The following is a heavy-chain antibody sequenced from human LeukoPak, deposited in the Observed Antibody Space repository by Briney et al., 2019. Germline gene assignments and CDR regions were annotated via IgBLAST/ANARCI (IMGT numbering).Heavy chain of an antibody. CDR2: ISGSGAKT. CDR1: GFTFSTYA. Sequence: PGGSLRLSCAASGFTFSTYAMNWVRQAPGKGLEWVSAISGSGAKTYYADFAKGRFTISRDNSKNTLYLQMNSLRAEDTAVYYCAKEYSGSFSPFPSYFDYWGQGTLVTVSS. J-gene: IGHJ4*02. D-gene: IGHD1-26*01. V-gene: IGHV3-23*01. CDR3: AKEYSGSFSPFPSYFDY.